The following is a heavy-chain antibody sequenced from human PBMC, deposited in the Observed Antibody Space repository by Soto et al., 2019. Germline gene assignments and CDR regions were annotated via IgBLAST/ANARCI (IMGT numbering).Heavy chain of an antibody. Sequence: PGGSLRLSCAASGFTFSDYYMTWIRQAPGKGLEGVSYISSSATGIYYADSVRGRFTISRDNSKNSLYLQMSSLRADDTAVYYCARAYSDAFDIWGQGTMVTVSS. D-gene: IGHD2-15*01. CDR1: GFTFSDYY. J-gene: IGHJ3*02. CDR3: ARAYSDAFDI. V-gene: IGHV3-11*01. CDR2: ISSSATGI.